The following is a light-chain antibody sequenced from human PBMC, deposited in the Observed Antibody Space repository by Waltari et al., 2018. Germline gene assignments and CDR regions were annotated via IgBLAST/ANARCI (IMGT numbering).Light chain of an antibody. V-gene: IGLV2-11*01. J-gene: IGLJ3*02. Sequence: QSALTQPRSVSGSPGQSVPISCTGTSSDLSTYNYVSWYQQHPGKAPKPLIHDVPRRPPGVQVRFCGSRSGNTASLTISGLQAEDEADYYCCSYTGGYTWVFGGGTKLTVL. CDR3: CSYTGGYTWV. CDR1: SSDLSTYNY. CDR2: DVP.